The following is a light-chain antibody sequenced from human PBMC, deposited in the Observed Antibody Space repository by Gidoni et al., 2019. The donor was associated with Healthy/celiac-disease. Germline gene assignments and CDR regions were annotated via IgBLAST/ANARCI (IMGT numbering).Light chain of an antibody. J-gene: IGKJ4*01. CDR1: HGISSY. V-gene: IGKV1-8*01. CDR2: AAS. Sequence: AIRMTQSPSSFSASTGDRVTITCRASHGISSYLAWYQQKPGKAPKLLIYAASTLQSGVPSRFSGSGSGTDFTITISCLQSEDFANYYCQQYYSYPSFGGGTKVEIK. CDR3: QQYYSYPS.